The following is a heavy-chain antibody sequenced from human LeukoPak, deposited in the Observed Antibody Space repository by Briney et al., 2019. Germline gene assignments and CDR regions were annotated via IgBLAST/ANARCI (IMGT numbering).Heavy chain of an antibody. CDR1: GFTFSTYA. CDR2: ITTDGVTT. D-gene: IGHD3-10*01. CDR3: VRDHMEKYYGSGSYYAN. V-gene: IGHV3-64D*09. J-gene: IGHJ4*02. Sequence: QPGGSLRLSCAASGFTFSTYAMSWVRQAPGKGLEYVSAITTDGVTTSYADSVKGRFTISRDNSKNTLYLQMSSLRPEDTAVYYCVRDHMEKYYGSGSYYANWGQGTLVTVS.